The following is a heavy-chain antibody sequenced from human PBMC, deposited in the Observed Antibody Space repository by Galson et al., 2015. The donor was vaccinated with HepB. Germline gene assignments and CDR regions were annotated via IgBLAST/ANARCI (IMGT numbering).Heavy chain of an antibody. J-gene: IGHJ6*02. CDR3: ARDGSSYDLWGGYPEDGMDA. CDR2: ISYDGSNK. CDR1: GFSFENFV. Sequence: SLRLSCAASGFSFENFVMFWVRQAPGKGLEWAALISYDGSNKYYADSVKGRFFISRDNSRNTLYLQMNSLTPEDTAVYYCARDGSSYDLWGGYPEDGMDAWGQGTTVIVSS. V-gene: IGHV3-30-3*01. D-gene: IGHD3-3*01.